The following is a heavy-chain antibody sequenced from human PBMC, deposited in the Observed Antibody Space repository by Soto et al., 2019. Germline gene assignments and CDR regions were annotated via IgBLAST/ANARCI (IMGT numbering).Heavy chain of an antibody. Sequence: GGSLRLSCAASGFTFSSHAINGVRQAPGKGLEWISSIDSSSSFIYYADSVKGRFTISRDNAKNSVFLHMSSLRADDTAVYYCARDPLWFGEIGYFDYWGQGALVTVSS. CDR2: IDSSSSFI. J-gene: IGHJ4*02. V-gene: IGHV3-21*06. D-gene: IGHD3-10*01. CDR3: ARDPLWFGEIGYFDY. CDR1: GFTFSSHA.